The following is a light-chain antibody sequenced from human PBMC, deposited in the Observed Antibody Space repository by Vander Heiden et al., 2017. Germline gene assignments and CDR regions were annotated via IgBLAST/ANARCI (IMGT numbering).Light chain of an antibody. J-gene: IGLJ3*02. V-gene: IGLV1-44*01. Sequence: QSVLTQPPSASGPPAQRVTISGSGSSSNSGSNTVNWYQQLPGTATKRRIYSNNQRPSGVPDRFSGSKSGTAASLAIRELQSEDEADYYCAAWDDSLNGWVFGGGTKLTVL. CDR2: SNN. CDR1: SSNSGSNT. CDR3: AAWDDSLNGWV.